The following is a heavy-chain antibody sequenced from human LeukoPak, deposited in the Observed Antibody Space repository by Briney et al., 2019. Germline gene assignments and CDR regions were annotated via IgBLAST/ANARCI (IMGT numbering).Heavy chain of an antibody. CDR3: ARGYCSGGSCYSASYYFDY. Sequence: GASVKVSCKASGYTFTSYYMHWVRQAPGQGLEWMGWIIPICGTANYAQKFQGRATITTDESTSTAYMELSRLRSEDTAVYYCARGYCSGGSCYSASYYFDYWGQGTLVTVSS. D-gene: IGHD2-15*01. CDR2: IIPICGTA. J-gene: IGHJ4*02. CDR1: GYTFTSYY. V-gene: IGHV1-69*05.